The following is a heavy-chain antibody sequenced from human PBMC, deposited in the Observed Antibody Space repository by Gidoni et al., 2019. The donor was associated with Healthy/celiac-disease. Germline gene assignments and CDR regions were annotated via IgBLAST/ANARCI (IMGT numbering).Heavy chain of an antibody. Sequence: PPGKGLEWIGQINHSGSTNYNQSLQIRVTISVDTSKNQFALKLSSVTAADTAVYYCARGLDIVVVPAAMGFDYWGQGTLVTVSS. D-gene: IGHD2-2*01. CDR3: ARGLDIVVVPAAMGFDY. V-gene: IGHV4-34*01. CDR2: INHSGST. J-gene: IGHJ4*02.